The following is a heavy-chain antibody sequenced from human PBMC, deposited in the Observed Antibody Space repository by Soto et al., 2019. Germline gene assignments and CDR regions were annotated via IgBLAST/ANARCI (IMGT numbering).Heavy chain of an antibody. CDR3: ARSGDNYNVLDY. Sequence: GGSLRLSCAASGFSISDHYMSWIRQAPGKGLEWVSYSSNSGTFTKYADSVKGRFSISRDNAKNSLYLEINSLRGEDTAIYYCARSGDNYNVLDYWGQGTPVTVSS. CDR1: GFSISDHY. CDR2: SSNSGTFT. V-gene: IGHV3-11*03. J-gene: IGHJ4*02. D-gene: IGHD3-10*02.